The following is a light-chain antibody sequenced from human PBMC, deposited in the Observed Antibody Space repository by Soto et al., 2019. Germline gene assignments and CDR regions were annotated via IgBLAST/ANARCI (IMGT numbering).Light chain of an antibody. CDR2: DAS. J-gene: IGKJ5*01. Sequence: EIVLTQSPATLSLSPGERATLSCRATQSVRSSLAWYLQQPGQAPRLLIYDASKRATGIPARFSGSGSGTEFTLTISSLQPDDFATYYCQQYNSYTFGQGTRLEIK. V-gene: IGKV3-11*01. CDR1: QSVRSS. CDR3: QQYNSYT.